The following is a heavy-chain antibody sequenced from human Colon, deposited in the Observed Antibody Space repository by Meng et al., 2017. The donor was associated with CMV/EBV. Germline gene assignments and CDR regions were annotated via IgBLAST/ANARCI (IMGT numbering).Heavy chain of an antibody. Sequence: ASVKVSCKASGYTFTSYDINWVRQAPGQGPEWMGWISPYSGHTNSAPKFQGRVTLTTDTSTSTAYMDLRSLRSDDTAVYYCVRSLDDASGQFRDYWGQGTPVTVSS. D-gene: IGHD3-3*01. J-gene: IGHJ4*02. CDR2: ISPYSGHT. CDR1: GYTFTSYD. CDR3: VRSLDDASGQFRDY. V-gene: IGHV1-18*01.